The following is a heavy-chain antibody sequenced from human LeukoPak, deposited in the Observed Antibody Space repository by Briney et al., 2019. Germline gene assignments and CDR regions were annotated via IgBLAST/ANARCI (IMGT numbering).Heavy chain of an antibody. V-gene: IGHV4-39*01. CDR2: IYYSGST. CDR1: GGSISSSSYY. J-gene: IGHJ4*02. CDR3: ARHGGITMIDRFDY. Sequence: PSETLSLTCTVSGGSISSSSYYWGWIRQPPGKGLEWIGSIYYSGSTYYNPSLKSRVTISVDTSKNQFSLKLSSVTAADTAVYYCARHGGITMIDRFDYWGQGTLVTVSS. D-gene: IGHD3-22*01.